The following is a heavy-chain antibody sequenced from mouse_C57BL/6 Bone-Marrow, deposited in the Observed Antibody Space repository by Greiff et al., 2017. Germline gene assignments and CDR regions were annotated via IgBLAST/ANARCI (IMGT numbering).Heavy chain of an antibody. CDR1: GFNIKDDY. Sequence: VQLQQSGAELVRPGASVKLSCTASGFNIKDDYMHWVKQRTEQGLEWIGWIDPENGDTEYASKFQGKATITADTSSNTAYLQLSSLTSEDTAVYYGTTGGYDDYWGQGTTLTVSS. D-gene: IGHD2-2*01. V-gene: IGHV14-4*01. CDR3: TTGGYDDY. CDR2: IDPENGDT. J-gene: IGHJ2*01.